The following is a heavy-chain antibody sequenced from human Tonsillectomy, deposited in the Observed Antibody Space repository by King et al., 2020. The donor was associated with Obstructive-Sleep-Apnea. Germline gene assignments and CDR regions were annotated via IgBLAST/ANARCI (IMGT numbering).Heavy chain of an antibody. J-gene: IGHJ4*02. CDR1: GGSISSYY. V-gene: IGHV4-4*07. Sequence: VQLQESGPGLVKPSETLSLTCTVSGGSISSYYWSWIRQPAGKGLERIGRIYSSGSTNYNPSLKSRVTMSVDTSKNQFSLKLSSVTAADTAVYYCASWELRKRSFDYWGQGTLVTVSS. CDR3: ASWELRKRSFDY. CDR2: IYSSGST. D-gene: IGHD1-26*01.